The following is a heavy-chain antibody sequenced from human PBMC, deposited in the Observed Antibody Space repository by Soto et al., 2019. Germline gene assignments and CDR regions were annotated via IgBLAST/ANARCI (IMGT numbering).Heavy chain of an antibody. CDR3: ARSSGYSYGYPPFYFDY. CDR2: ISNSESDI. CDR1: GFIFSDYY. D-gene: IGHD5-18*01. J-gene: IGHJ4*02. Sequence: GGSLRLSCVASGFIFSDYYMTWIRQAPGKGLEWVSYISNSESDIYYADSVKGRFTISRDNAKKSLYLQMNSLRAEDTAIYYCARSSGYSYGYPPFYFDYWGQGTLVTVSS. V-gene: IGHV3-11*01.